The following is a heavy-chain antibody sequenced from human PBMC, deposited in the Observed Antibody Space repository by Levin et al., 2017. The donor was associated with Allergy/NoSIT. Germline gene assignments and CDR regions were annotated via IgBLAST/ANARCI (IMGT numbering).Heavy chain of an antibody. V-gene: IGHV2-5*02. Sequence: SGPTLVKPTQTLTLTCTFSGFSLTTSGVGVGWIRQPPGKALEWLALIYWDDNKRYSPSLKNTFTITKDTSKNQVVLTMTYMDPLDTDTSYCAHRSVHLAGSFDSWGQGTPVTVSS. CDR1: GFSLTTSGVG. J-gene: IGHJ4*02. CDR3: AHRSVHLAGSFDS. D-gene: IGHD6-19*01. CDR2: IYWDDNK.